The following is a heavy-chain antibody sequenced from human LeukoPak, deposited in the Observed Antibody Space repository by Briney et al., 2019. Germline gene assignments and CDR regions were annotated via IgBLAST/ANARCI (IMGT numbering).Heavy chain of an antibody. V-gene: IGHV4-34*01. Sequence: SETLSLTCAVYGGSFSGYYWSWIRQPPGKGLEWIGEINHSGSTNYNPSLKSRVTISVDTSKNQFSLKLSSVTAADTAVYYCARYGGWAAAGSDYWAREPWSPSPQ. CDR1: GGSFSGYY. D-gene: IGHD6-13*01. CDR2: INHSGST. J-gene: IGHJ4*02. CDR3: ARYGGWAAAGSDY.